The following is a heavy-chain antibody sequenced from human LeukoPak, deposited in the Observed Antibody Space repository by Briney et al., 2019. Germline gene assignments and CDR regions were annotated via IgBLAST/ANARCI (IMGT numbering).Heavy chain of an antibody. V-gene: IGHV1-2*02. D-gene: IGHD2-2*01. Sequence: GASVKVSCKASGYTLTDYYMHWVRQAPGQGFEWMGWINPNSGDTNYAQKFQGRVTMTRDTSISTAHMELSRLRSDDTAVYYCARANFLYCSSTTCLFDYWGQGTLVIVSS. CDR3: ARANFLYCSSTTCLFDY. CDR1: GYTLTDYY. CDR2: INPNSGDT. J-gene: IGHJ4*02.